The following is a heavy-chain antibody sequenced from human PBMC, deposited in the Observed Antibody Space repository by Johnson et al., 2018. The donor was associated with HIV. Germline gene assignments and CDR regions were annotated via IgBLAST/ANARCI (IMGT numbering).Heavy chain of an antibody. CDR1: GFTISSYA. Sequence: QVKLVESGGGLVQPGGSQRLSCAASGFTISSYAMHWVRQAPGKGLEWVAVISYDGSNKYYADSVKGRFTISRDNAKNSLYLQMNSLRAEDTAVYYCARETRGSSWFDAFDIWGQGTMVTVSS. J-gene: IGHJ3*02. D-gene: IGHD6-13*01. CDR2: ISYDGSNK. V-gene: IGHV3-30-3*01. CDR3: ARETRGSSWFDAFDI.